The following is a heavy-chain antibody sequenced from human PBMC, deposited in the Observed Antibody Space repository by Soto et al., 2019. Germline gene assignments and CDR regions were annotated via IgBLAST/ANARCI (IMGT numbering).Heavy chain of an antibody. D-gene: IGHD6-13*01. V-gene: IGHV1-3*01. CDR1: GYTFTNYD. J-gene: IGHJ6*02. CDR2: INAGNGNT. Sequence: ASVKVSCKASGYTFTNYDMHWVRQAPGQRLEWMGWINAGNGNTKYSQKFQGRVTITRDTSASTAYMELSSLRSEDTAVYYCARADSNYYYYYGMDVWGQGTTVTV. CDR3: ARADSNYYYYYGMDV.